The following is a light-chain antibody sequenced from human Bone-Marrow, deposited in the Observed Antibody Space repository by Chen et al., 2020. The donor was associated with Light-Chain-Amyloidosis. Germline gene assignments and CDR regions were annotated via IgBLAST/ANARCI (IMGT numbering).Light chain of an antibody. V-gene: IGKV2-28*01. CDR2: LGS. CDR1: QSLLHSNGYNY. CDR3: MQALQTPT. J-gene: IGKJ4*01. Sequence: DIVMTQSPLSLPVTPGEPASISCRSSQSLLHSNGYNYLDCYLQNPGQSPQLLIYLGSNRASGGPDRLSGSGSGTDFTMKISRVEAEDVGVYYCMQALQTPTFGGGTKVEIK.